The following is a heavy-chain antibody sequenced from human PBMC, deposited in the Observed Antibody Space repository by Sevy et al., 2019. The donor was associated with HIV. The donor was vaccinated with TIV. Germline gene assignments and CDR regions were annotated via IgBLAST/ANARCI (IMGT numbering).Heavy chain of an antibody. CDR3: ARDTDYYDPLVTWGAFDI. CDR1: GFTFSSYW. D-gene: IGHD3-22*01. V-gene: IGHV3-7*01. CDR2: IKQDGSEK. J-gene: IGHJ3*02. Sequence: GGSLRLSCAASGFTFSSYWMSWVRQAPGKGLEWVANIKQDGSEKYYVDSVKGRFTIPRDNAKNSRYLQMNSLRAEDTAVYYCARDTDYYDPLVTWGAFDIWGQGTMVTVSS.